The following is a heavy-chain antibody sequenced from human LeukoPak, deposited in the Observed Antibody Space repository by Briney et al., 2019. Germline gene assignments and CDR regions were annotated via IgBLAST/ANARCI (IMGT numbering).Heavy chain of an antibody. D-gene: IGHD1-20*01. CDR1: GFTFSNYW. CDR2: INQDGSEM. CDR3: ASITGTTALGD. V-gene: IGHV3-7*01. J-gene: IGHJ4*02. Sequence: GGSLRLSCAASGFTFSNYWMSWVRQAPGKGLEWLANINQDGSEMYYVDSVKGRFTISRDNAKNTLYLQMNSLRAEDTAVYYCASITGTTALGDWGQGTLVTVSS.